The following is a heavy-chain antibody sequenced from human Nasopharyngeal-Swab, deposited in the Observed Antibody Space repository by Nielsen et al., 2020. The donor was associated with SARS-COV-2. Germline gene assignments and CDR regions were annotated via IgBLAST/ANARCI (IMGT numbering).Heavy chain of an antibody. CDR2: ISSSSSYI. J-gene: IGHJ3*02. D-gene: IGHD2-15*01. V-gene: IGHV3-21*01. Sequence: VRQAPGKRLEWVSSISSSSSYIYYADSVKGRFTISRDNAKNSLYLQMNSLRAEDTAVYHCAREGYCSGGSCYIWGQGTMVTVSS. CDR3: AREGYCSGGSCYI.